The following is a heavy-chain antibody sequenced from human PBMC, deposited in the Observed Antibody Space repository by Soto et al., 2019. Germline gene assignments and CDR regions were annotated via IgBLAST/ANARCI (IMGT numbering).Heavy chain of an antibody. Sequence: EVHLLESGGGLVQPGGYLRLSCAASGFTFSSSAMGWVRQAPGKGLQWVSGIGGSGGSTYYADSVKGRFTISRDSSKNTLYLQMNSLRAEDTAIYYCANGCLVGVSCSIWIADDWGQGTLVTVSS. CDR2: IGGSGGST. D-gene: IGHD1-26*01. J-gene: IGHJ4*02. CDR1: GFTFSSSA. CDR3: ANGCLVGVSCSIWIADD. V-gene: IGHV3-23*01.